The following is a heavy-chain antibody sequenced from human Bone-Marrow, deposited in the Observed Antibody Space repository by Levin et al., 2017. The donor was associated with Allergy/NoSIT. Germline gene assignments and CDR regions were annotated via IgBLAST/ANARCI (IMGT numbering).Heavy chain of an antibody. Sequence: SETLSLTCTVSGGSISSYYWSWIRQPPGKGLEWIGYIYYSGSTNYNPSLKSRVTISVDTSKNQFSLKLSSVTAADTAVYYCARAGCGDCYLCNYYYYGMDVWGQGTTVTVSS. D-gene: IGHD2-21*02. V-gene: IGHV4-59*01. CDR1: GGSISSYY. CDR2: IYYSGST. CDR3: ARAGCGDCYLCNYYYYGMDV. J-gene: IGHJ6*02.